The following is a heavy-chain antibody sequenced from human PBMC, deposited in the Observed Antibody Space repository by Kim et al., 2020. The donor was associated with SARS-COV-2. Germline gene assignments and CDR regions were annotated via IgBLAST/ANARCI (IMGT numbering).Heavy chain of an antibody. Sequence: RFTISRDSAKNSRYLQMSSLRAEDTAVYYCARGWDIVVVPAASAIGYFDYWGQGTLVTVSS. CDR3: ARGWDIVVVPAASAIGYFDY. J-gene: IGHJ4*02. D-gene: IGHD2-2*01. V-gene: IGHV3-11*04.